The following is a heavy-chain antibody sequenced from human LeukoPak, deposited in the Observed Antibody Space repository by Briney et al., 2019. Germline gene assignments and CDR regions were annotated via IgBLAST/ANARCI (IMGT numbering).Heavy chain of an antibody. CDR2: INPNSGGT. Sequence: ASVKVSCKASGYTFTGYYMHWVRQAPGQGLEWMGWINPNSGGTNYAQKFQGRVTMTRDTSISTAYMELGRLRSDDTAVYYCARGPPARRAFDIWGQGTMVTVSS. CDR1: GYTFTGYY. J-gene: IGHJ3*02. V-gene: IGHV1-2*02. CDR3: ARGPPARRAFDI.